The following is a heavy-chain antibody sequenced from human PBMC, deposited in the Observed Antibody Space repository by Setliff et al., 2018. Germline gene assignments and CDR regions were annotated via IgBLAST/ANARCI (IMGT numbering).Heavy chain of an antibody. D-gene: IGHD6-25*01. CDR3: ARGGKATGYGGGGAFDI. J-gene: IGHJ3*02. V-gene: IGHV1-46*01. Sequence: GASVKVSCKASGYTFTTYYFHWVRQAPGQGLEWMGIISPSGGSTSYAQKYQDRVTMTRDTSTSTGYMELSSLRSEDTALYYCARGGKATGYGGGGAFDIWGQGTMVTVSS. CDR1: GYTFTTYY. CDR2: ISPSGGST.